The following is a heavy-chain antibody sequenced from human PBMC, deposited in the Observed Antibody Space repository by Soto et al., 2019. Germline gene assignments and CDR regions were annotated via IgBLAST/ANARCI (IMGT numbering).Heavy chain of an antibody. CDR1: GFTFSDYY. Sequence: PGGSLRLSCAASGFTFSDYYMSWIRQAPGKGLEWVSYISSSGSTIYYADSVKGRFTISRDNAKNSLYLQMNSLRAEDTAVYYCARQMTSFHNWFDPWGQGTLVTVSS. D-gene: IGHD2-21*01. V-gene: IGHV3-11*01. CDR2: ISSSGSTI. CDR3: ARQMTSFHNWFDP. J-gene: IGHJ5*02.